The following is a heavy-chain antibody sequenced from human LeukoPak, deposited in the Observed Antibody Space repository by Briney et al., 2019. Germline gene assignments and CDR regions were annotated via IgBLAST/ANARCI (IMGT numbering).Heavy chain of an antibody. CDR1: GYTFTSYG. D-gene: IGHD1-26*01. V-gene: IGHV1-69*13. Sequence: SVTVSCTASGYTFTSYGISWVRQAPGQGLEWMGGIIPIFGTANYAQKFQGRVTITADESTSTAYMELSSLRSEDTAVYYCARAGGATIGIDYWGQGTLVTVSS. CDR2: IIPIFGTA. CDR3: ARAGGATIGIDY. J-gene: IGHJ4*02.